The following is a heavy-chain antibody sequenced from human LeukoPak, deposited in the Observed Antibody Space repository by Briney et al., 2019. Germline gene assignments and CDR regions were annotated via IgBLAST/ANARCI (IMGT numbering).Heavy chain of an antibody. D-gene: IGHD2-2*02. V-gene: IGHV1-69*13. Sequence: SVTVSCKASGGTFSSYAISWVRQAPGQGLEWMGGIIPIFGTANYAQKFQGRVTITADESTSTAYMELSSLRSEDTAVYYCAQYCSSTSCYTRGRDYYYYYMDVWGKGTTVTVSS. CDR2: IIPIFGTA. CDR1: GGTFSSYA. CDR3: AQYCSSTSCYTRGRDYYYYYMDV. J-gene: IGHJ6*03.